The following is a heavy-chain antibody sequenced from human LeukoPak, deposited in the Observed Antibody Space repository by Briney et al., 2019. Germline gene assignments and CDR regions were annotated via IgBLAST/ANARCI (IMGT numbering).Heavy chain of an antibody. D-gene: IGHD3-10*01. V-gene: IGHV5-51*01. Sequence: GKSLKISCKGSGYSFTSYWIGWVRQMPGKGLEWMGIIYPGDSDTRYSPSFQGQVTISADKSISTAYLQWSSLKASDTAMYYCARVLAPVITMVRRGGYYYGMDVWGQGTTVTVSS. J-gene: IGHJ6*02. CDR2: IYPGDSDT. CDR1: GYSFTSYW. CDR3: ARVLAPVITMVRRGGYYYGMDV.